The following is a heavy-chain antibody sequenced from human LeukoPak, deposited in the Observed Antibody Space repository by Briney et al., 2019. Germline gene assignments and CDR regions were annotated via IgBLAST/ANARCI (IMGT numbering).Heavy chain of an antibody. Sequence: PGRSLRLSCAASGFTFSSYGMHWVRQAPGKGLEWVAVISYDGSNKYYADSVKGRFTISRDNSKNTLYLQMNSLRAEDTAVYYCAKGEYPIVVVTAGDYRGQGTLVTVSS. CDR1: GFTFSSYG. V-gene: IGHV3-30*18. J-gene: IGHJ4*02. CDR3: AKGEYPIVVVTAGDY. D-gene: IGHD2-21*02. CDR2: ISYDGSNK.